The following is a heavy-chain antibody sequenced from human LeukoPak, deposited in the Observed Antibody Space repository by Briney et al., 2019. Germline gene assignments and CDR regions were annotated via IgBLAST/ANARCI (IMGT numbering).Heavy chain of an antibody. D-gene: IGHD2-2*01. V-gene: IGHV4-59*08. Sequence: SETLSLTCTVSGDSISSYYWTWIRQPPGKGLEWIGYIYYSGSTNYNPSLKSRVTISVDTSKNQFSLKLSSVTAADTAVYYCARGPLGYCSSTSCYWYAFDIWGQGTMVTVSS. CDR3: ARGPLGYCSSTSCYWYAFDI. CDR1: GDSISSYY. J-gene: IGHJ3*02. CDR2: IYYSGST.